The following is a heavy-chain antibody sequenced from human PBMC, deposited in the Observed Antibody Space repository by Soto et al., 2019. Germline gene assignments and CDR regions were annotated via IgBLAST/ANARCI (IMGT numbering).Heavy chain of an antibody. Sequence: SETLSLTCAVYGGSFSGYYWSWIRQPPGKGLEWIGEINHSGSTNYNPSLKSRVTISVDTSKNQFSLKLSSVTAADTAVYYCASTMVRGGPPYYYYGMAVWGQGPTVT. J-gene: IGHJ6*02. CDR3: ASTMVRGGPPYYYYGMAV. CDR1: GGSFSGYY. D-gene: IGHD3-10*01. V-gene: IGHV4-34*01. CDR2: INHSGST.